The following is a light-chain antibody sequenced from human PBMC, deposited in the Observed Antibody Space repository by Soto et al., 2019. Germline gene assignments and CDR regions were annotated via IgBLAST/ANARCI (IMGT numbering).Light chain of an antibody. V-gene: IGLV2-14*01. CDR2: EVS. Sequence: QSALTQPASVSGSPGQSITISCTGTSSDVGGYTYVSWYQQHPGKAPKLMIYEVSNRPSGVSNRFSGSKSGSTAFLTISGLQTEDEADYYCASYTDRQSYLFGTGTKVTVL. CDR1: SSDVGGYTY. J-gene: IGLJ1*01. CDR3: ASYTDRQSYL.